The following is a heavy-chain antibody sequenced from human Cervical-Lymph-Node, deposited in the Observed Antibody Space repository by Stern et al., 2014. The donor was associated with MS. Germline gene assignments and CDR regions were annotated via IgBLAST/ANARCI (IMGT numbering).Heavy chain of an antibody. D-gene: IGHD3-16*01. CDR1: GYTFTASP. CDR3: AAFSGRLGGTFDY. V-gene: IGHV7-4-1*02. CDR2: INTNNGNP. J-gene: IGHJ4*02. Sequence: VQLVESGSELKEPGASLKVSCKASGYTFTASPMNWVRQAPGQGLEWMGWINTNNGNPTYALCFTGRVVFSSDTSVSTAYLQINSLKAEDTAVYYFAAFSGRLGGTFDYWGQGTLLTVSS.